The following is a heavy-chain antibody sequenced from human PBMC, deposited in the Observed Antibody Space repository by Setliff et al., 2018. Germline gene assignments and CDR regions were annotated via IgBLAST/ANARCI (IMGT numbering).Heavy chain of an antibody. CDR1: GGTFSSYG. CDR3: ARVGQWLVQGGYFDY. V-gene: IGHV1-69*05. D-gene: IGHD6-19*01. J-gene: IGHJ4*02. Sequence: SVKVSCKASGGTFSSYGISWVRQAPGQGLEWMGGTIPIFGSTNYAQKFQDRVTIITDESTSTAYMELSSLRSEDTAVYYCARVGQWLVQGGYFDYWGQGTLVTVSS. CDR2: TIPIFGST.